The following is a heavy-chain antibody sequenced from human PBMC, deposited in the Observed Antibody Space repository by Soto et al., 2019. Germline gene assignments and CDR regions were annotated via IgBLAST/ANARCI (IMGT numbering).Heavy chain of an antibody. Sequence: GGSLRLSCAASGFTFSSYGMHWVRQAPGKGLEWVAVISYDGSNKYYADSVKGRFTISRDNSKNTLYLQMNSLRAEDTAVYYCAKVPGIAAAGTSYWGQGTLVTVSS. D-gene: IGHD6-13*01. CDR3: AKVPGIAAAGTSY. CDR1: GFTFSSYG. CDR2: ISYDGSNK. J-gene: IGHJ4*02. V-gene: IGHV3-30*18.